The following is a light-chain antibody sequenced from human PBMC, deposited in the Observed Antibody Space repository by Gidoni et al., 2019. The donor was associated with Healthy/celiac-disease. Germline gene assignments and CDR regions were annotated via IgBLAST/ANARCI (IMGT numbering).Light chain of an antibody. J-gene: IGKJ3*01. CDR2: DAS. CDR1: QSISSW. CDR3: QQYNSYAFT. V-gene: IGKV1-5*01. Sequence: DIQMTQSPSTLSASVGDRVTITCRASQSISSWLAWYQQKPGKAPKLLIYDASSLESGVPSRFSGSGSGTEFTLTISSLQPDDFATYYCQQYNSYAFTFGPGTKVDIQ.